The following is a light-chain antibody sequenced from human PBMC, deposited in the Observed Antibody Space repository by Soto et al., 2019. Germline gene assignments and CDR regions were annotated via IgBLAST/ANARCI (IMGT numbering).Light chain of an antibody. CDR2: EGS. V-gene: IGLV2-23*01. J-gene: IGLJ1*01. Sequence: QSVLTQPASVSVSPGQSITISCTGTSIGLGSYNLVSWYQHHPGKAPKLMIYEGSKRPSGVSNRFSGSKSGNTASLTISGLQAEDEADYSCCSYAGSGSYVFGTGTKVT. CDR3: CSYAGSGSYV. CDR1: SIGLGSYNL.